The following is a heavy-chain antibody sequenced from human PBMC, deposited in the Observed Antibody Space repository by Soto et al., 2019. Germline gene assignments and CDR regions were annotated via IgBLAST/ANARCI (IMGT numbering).Heavy chain of an antibody. V-gene: IGHV3-9*01. J-gene: IGHJ6*02. CDR2: ISWNSGSI. CDR3: AKARSGSYYARSYYGMDV. CDR1: GFTFDDYA. Sequence: EVQLVESGGGLVQPGRSLRLSCAASGFTFDDYAMHWVRQAPGKGLEWVSGISWNSGSIGYADSVKGRFTISRDNAKNSLYLQMNSLRAEDTALYYCAKARSGSYYARSYYGMDVWGQGTTVTGSS. D-gene: IGHD1-26*01.